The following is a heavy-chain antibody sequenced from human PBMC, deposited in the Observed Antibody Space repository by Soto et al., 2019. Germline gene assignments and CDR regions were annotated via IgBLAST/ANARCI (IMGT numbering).Heavy chain of an antibody. CDR1: GYSIITGYY. J-gene: IGHJ4*02. D-gene: IGHD3-22*01. V-gene: IGHV4-38-2*01. Sequence: SETLSLTCAVSGYSIITGYYWGLIRQPPGKGLEWIGSIYRSGSTYYNPSLKSRVTISMDMSKNQFSLKLTSVTAADTAVYYCARVAYFDTTGYYYYFDYWGQGTLVTVSS. CDR2: IYRSGST. CDR3: ARVAYFDTTGYYYYFDY.